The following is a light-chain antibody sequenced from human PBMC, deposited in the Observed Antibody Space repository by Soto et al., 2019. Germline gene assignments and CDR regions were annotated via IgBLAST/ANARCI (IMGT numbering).Light chain of an antibody. CDR2: GAS. CDR3: QQFNDWPRT. V-gene: IGKV3D-15*01. CDR1: QSVSSN. J-gene: IGKJ1*01. Sequence: EIVMTHSPAKLSVSPGERATLSCRASQSVSSNLAWYQQKPGQAPRLLMYGASSRATGIPARFSGSGSGTEFTLTISSLQSEDFAVYFCQQFNDWPRTFGQGTKVDVK.